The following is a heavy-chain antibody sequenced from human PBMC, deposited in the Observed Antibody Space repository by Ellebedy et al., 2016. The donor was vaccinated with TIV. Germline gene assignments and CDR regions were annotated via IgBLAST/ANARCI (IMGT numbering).Heavy chain of an antibody. D-gene: IGHD4-17*01. Sequence: SETLSLXXSVSGGSMSHIYWSWIRQPAGKGLEWIGRVLPTGSTDYNPSLKSRVTISIDTSKNQFSLKLKSVTAADTAVYFCARGPGGTGDPPPDYWGQGTLITVS. CDR2: VLPTGST. V-gene: IGHV4-4*07. J-gene: IGHJ4*02. CDR1: GGSMSHIY. CDR3: ARGPGGTGDPPPDY.